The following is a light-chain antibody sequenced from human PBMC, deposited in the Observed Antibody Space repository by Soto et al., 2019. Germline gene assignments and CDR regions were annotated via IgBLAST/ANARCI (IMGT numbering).Light chain of an antibody. CDR3: RQYNNWPPLT. J-gene: IGKJ4*01. V-gene: IGKV3-15*01. CDR1: QSVSYN. CDR2: SAS. Sequence: EIVLTQSPATLSVSPGESATLSCRASQSVSYNLAWYQQRPGQPPRLLIYSASTRATSVPARFSGSGSGTDFTLTISSLQPEDSAVYYCRQYNNWPPLTFGGGTKVEI.